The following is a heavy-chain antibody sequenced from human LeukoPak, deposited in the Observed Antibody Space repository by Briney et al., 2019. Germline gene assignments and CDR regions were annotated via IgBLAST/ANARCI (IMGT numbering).Heavy chain of an antibody. CDR1: GFSFSSFA. CDR3: TKDPNGDYVGAFDP. J-gene: IGHJ5*02. D-gene: IGHD4-17*01. CDR2: ITGGHYPT. V-gene: IGHV3-23*01. Sequence: GGSLRLSCAASGFSFSSFAMTWVRQAPGKGLEWISSITGGHYPTYNTDSVKGRLTISRDNSKNTLYLQMNSLRADDTAVYYCTKDPNGDYVGAFDPWGQGTLVTVSS.